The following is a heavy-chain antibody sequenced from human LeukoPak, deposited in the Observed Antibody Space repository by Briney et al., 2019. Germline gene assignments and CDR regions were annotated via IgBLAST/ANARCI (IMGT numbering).Heavy chain of an antibody. V-gene: IGHV4-34*01. CDR2: INHSGST. J-gene: IGHJ4*02. Sequence: SETLSLTCAVYGVSFSGYYWSWIRQPPGKGLEWIGEINHSGSTNYNPSLKSRVTISVDTSKNQFSLKLSSVTAADTAVYYCAREDTYYYGSGSSGWGQGTLVTVSS. CDR3: AREDTYYYGSGSSG. CDR1: GVSFSGYY. D-gene: IGHD3-10*01.